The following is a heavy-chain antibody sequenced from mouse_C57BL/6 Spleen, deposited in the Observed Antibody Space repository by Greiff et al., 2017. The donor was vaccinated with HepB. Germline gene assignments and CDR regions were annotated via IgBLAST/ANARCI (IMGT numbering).Heavy chain of an antibody. J-gene: IGHJ4*01. Sequence: VQLKQSGAELVKPGASVKLSCTASGFNIKDYYMHWVKQRTEQGLEWIGRIDPEDGETKYALKFQGKATIKADTSSNTAYLQLSSLTSEDTAVYYCAVYDYDGDYYAMDYWGQGTSVTVSS. CDR2: IDPEDGET. V-gene: IGHV14-2*01. D-gene: IGHD2-4*01. CDR3: AVYDYDGDYYAMDY. CDR1: GFNIKDYY.